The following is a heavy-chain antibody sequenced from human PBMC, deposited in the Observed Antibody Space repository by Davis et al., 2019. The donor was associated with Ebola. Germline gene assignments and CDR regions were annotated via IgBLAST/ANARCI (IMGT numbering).Heavy chain of an antibody. Sequence: PGGSLRLSCAASGFTFSSHTMNWVRQAPGKGLEWVSGISGSGVDTYYADSVKGRFTISRDNSKNTLHLQMNSLRVEDTAIYYCAKDTSNVWFDVWGQGTMVTVSS. J-gene: IGHJ3*01. CDR2: ISGSGVDT. D-gene: IGHD6-19*01. V-gene: IGHV3-23*01. CDR3: AKDTSNVWFDV. CDR1: GFTFSSHT.